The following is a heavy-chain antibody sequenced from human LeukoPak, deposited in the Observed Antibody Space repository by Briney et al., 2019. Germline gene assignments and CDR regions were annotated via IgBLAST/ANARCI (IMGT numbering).Heavy chain of an antibody. Sequence: GGSLRLSCAASGFTFSSYAMSWVRQAPGKGLEWVSAISGSGGSTYYADSVKGRFTISRDNSKNSLYLQMNSLRAEDTAVYYCAPTRYYYDSSGYYFDYWGQGTLVTVSS. J-gene: IGHJ4*02. CDR1: GFTFSSYA. CDR2: ISGSGGST. CDR3: APTRYYYDSSGYYFDY. D-gene: IGHD3-22*01. V-gene: IGHV3-23*01.